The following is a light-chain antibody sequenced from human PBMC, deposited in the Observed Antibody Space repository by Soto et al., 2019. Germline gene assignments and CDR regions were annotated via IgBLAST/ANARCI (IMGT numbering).Light chain of an antibody. V-gene: IGLV2-8*01. CDR1: SSDVGGYNY. CDR2: EVS. CDR3: SSYGGYNNVI. J-gene: IGLJ2*01. Sequence: QSVLTQPPSASGSPGQSVTLSCTGTSSDVGGYNYVSWYQQHPDKAPKLIIYEVSKRPSGVPDRFSGSNSGNTAALTVSGLQAEDEADYYCSSYGGYNNVIFGGGTKLTVL.